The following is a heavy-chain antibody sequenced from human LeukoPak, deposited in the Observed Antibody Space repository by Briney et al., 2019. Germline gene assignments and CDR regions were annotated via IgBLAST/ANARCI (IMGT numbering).Heavy chain of an antibody. J-gene: IGHJ2*01. V-gene: IGHV3-74*01. D-gene: IGHD6-19*01. Sequence: GGSLRLSCAASGFTLNNYWMHWVRQAPGKGLVWVSPINPDGTVTTYADSVKGRSTISRDNAKNTLYLQMNSLRAEDTAVYYCVRDSPSGFFDLWGRGTLVTVSS. CDR1: GFTLNNYW. CDR2: INPDGTVT. CDR3: VRDSPSGFFDL.